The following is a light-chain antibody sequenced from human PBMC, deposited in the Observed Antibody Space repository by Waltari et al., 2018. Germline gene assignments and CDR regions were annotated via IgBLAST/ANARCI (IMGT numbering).Light chain of an antibody. CDR2: DVN. CDR1: SSDVGAYNY. CDR3: ASYTTSSTLVV. Sequence: QSALTQPASVSGSPGQSITISCTGTSSDVGAYNYVSWYQQLPGKAPKLIIYDVNNWPSWVSDLFSVSKSGNTASLTISGLQAEDEADYYCASYTTSSTLVVFGGGTRLSVL. J-gene: IGLJ2*01. V-gene: IGLV2-14*03.